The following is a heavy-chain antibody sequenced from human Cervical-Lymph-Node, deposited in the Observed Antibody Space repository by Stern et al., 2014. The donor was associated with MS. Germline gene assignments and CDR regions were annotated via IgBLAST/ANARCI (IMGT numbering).Heavy chain of an antibody. CDR1: GGSISSGGYS. J-gene: IGHJ3*02. V-gene: IGHV4-30-2*01. D-gene: IGHD4-17*01. Sequence: VQLEESGSGLVKPSQTLSLTCAVSGGSISSGGYSWSWIRQPPGKGLEWIGYIYHSGSTYYNPSLKSRVTISVDRSKNQFSLKLSSVTDADTAVYYCARSSTVTPNAFDIWGQGTMVTVSS. CDR2: IYHSGST. CDR3: ARSSTVTPNAFDI.